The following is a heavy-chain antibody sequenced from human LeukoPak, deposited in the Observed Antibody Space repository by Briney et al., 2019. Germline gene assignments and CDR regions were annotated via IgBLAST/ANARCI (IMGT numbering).Heavy chain of an antibody. J-gene: IGHJ6*03. D-gene: IGHD1/OR15-1a*01. CDR1: GYTFTGYY. CDR3: ARGPYNWNNDYYYYMDV. Sequence: ASVKVSCKTSGYTFTGYYMHWVRQAPGQGLEWMGWINPNTGDTKDAPKFRGRVTMARDTSISTAYVELSTLTSDDTAVYYCARGPYNWNNDYYYYMDVWGKGTTVTVSS. V-gene: IGHV1-2*02. CDR2: INPNTGDT.